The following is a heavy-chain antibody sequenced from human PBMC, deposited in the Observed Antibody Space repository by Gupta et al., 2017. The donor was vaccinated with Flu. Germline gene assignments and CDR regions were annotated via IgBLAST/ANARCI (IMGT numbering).Heavy chain of an antibody. CDR3: AKQSGGSDTAMVTGLFDY. CDR1: GFTFSSYA. D-gene: IGHD5-18*01. CDR2: ISGSGGST. Sequence: EVQLLESGGGLVQPGGSLRLSCAASGFTFSSYAMSWVRQAPGKGLEWVSAISGSGGSTYYADSVKGRVTISRDNSKNTLYRQMNSLRAEDTAVYYCAKQSGGSDTAMVTGLFDYWGQGTLVTVSS. V-gene: IGHV3-23*01. J-gene: IGHJ4*02.